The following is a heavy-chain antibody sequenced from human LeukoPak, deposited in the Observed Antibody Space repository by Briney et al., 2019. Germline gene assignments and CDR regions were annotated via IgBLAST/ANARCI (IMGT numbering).Heavy chain of an antibody. CDR2: MNPNSGNT. CDR3: AGDLTIAVAGDFDY. J-gene: IGHJ4*02. Sequence: GASVKVSCKASGYTFTSYDINWVRQATGQGLEWMGWMNPNSGNTGYAQKFQGRVTMTRNTSISTAYMELSSLRSEDTAVYYCAGDLTIAVAGDFDYWGQGTLVTVSS. CDR1: GYTFTSYD. V-gene: IGHV1-8*01. D-gene: IGHD6-19*01.